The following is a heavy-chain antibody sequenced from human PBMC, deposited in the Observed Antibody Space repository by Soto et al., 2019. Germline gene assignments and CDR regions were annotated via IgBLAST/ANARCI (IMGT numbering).Heavy chain of an antibody. CDR1: GGSISSGGYS. J-gene: IGHJ6*02. D-gene: IGHD6-13*01. CDR3: ARDLGIAAAGTPPYYYYGMDV. Sequence: PSETLSLTCAVSGGSISSGGYSWSWIRQPPGKGLEWIGYMYHSGSTYYNPSLKSRVTMTRDTSISTAYMELSRLRSDDTAVYYCARDLGIAAAGTPPYYYYGMDVWGQGTTVTVSS. CDR2: MYHSGST. V-gene: IGHV4-30-2*01.